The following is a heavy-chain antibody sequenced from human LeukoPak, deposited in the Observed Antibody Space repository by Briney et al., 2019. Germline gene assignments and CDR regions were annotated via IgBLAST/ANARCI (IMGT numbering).Heavy chain of an antibody. CDR3: ARRTYGDYYYYYYGMDV. J-gene: IGHJ6*02. V-gene: IGHV4-59*08. Sequence: SETLSLTCTVSGGSISSYYWSWIRQPPGKGLEWIGYIYYSGSTNYNPSLESRVTISVDTSKNQFSLKLSSVTAADTAVYYCARRTYGDYYYYYYGMDVWGQGTTVTVSS. CDR1: GGSISSYY. CDR2: IYYSGST. D-gene: IGHD4-17*01.